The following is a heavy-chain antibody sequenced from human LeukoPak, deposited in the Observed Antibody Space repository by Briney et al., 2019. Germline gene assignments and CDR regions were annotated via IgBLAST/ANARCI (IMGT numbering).Heavy chain of an antibody. CDR3: ARELYCSSTSCYSSFDY. D-gene: IGHD2-2*01. CDR2: IIPIFGTA. V-gene: IGHV1-69*05. J-gene: IGHJ4*02. Sequence: SVKVSCKASGGTFSSYAISWVRQAPGQGPEWMGGIIPIFGTANYAQKFQGRVTITTDESTSTAYMELSSLRSEDTAVYYCARELYCSSTSCYSSFDYWGQGTLVTVSS. CDR1: GGTFSSYA.